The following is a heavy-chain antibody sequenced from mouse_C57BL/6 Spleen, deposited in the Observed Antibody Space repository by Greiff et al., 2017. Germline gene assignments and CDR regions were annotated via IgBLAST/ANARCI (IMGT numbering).Heavy chain of an antibody. V-gene: IGHV1-15*01. Sequence: QVQLQQSGAELVRPGASVTLSCKASGYTFTDYEMHWVKQTPVHGLEWIGAIDPETGGTAYNQKFKGKAILTADKSSSTAYMALHSLTSEDSAVYYCTRYYGSVYYAMDYWGQGTTLTVSS. J-gene: IGHJ2*01. CDR1: GYTFTDYE. CDR3: TRYYGSVYYAMDY. D-gene: IGHD1-1*01. CDR2: IDPETGGT.